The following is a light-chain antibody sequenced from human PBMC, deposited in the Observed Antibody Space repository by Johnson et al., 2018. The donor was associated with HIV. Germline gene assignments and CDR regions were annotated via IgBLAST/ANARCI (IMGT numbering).Light chain of an antibody. V-gene: IGLV1-51*01. CDR2: DTN. J-gene: IGLJ1*01. Sequence: QSVLTQPPSVSAAPGQKVTISCSGSSSNIGNNYVSWYQQPPGTAPKLLIYDTNKRPSGLPDRLSRSKSGTSATLGLPGLQTAAEADYYCVTWNSSRSGGPDVFGTWTKVTAL. CDR3: VTWNSSRSGGPDV. CDR1: SSNIGNNY.